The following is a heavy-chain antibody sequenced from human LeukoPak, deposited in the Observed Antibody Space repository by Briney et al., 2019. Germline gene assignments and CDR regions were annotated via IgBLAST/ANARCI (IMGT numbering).Heavy chain of an antibody. D-gene: IGHD1-1*01. CDR2: INTDGSTT. Sequence: GGSLRLSCAASGFTFSNYWMHWVRQAPGKGLVWVSHINTDGSTTTYADSVKGRFTISRDNAKNSLYLQMNSLRAEDTAVYYCARIHNLGILAHFDYWGQGTLVTVSS. J-gene: IGHJ4*02. CDR3: ARIHNLGILAHFDY. CDR1: GFTFSNYW. V-gene: IGHV3-74*01.